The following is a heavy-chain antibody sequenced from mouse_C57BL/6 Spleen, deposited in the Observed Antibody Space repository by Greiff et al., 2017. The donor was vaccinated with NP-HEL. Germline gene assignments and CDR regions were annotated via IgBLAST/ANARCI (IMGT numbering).Heavy chain of an antibody. J-gene: IGHJ1*03. CDR1: GYTFTSYW. CDR3: ARGPRYYGSSYVWYFDG. CDR2: IDPSDSYT. V-gene: IGHV1-69*01. Sequence: QVQLQQSGAELVMPGASVKLSCKASGYTFTSYWMHWVKQRPGQGLEWIGEIDPSDSYTNYNQKFKGKSTLTVDKSSSTAYMQLSSLTSEDSAVYYCARGPRYYGSSYVWYFDGWGTGTTVTVSS. D-gene: IGHD1-1*01.